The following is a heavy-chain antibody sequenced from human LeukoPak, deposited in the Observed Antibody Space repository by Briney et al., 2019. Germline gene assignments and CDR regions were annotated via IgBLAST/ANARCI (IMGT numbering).Heavy chain of an antibody. D-gene: IGHD1-26*01. J-gene: IGHJ4*02. CDR3: ARVGLPSNGSYTGNFDY. V-gene: IGHV1-46*01. CDR2: INPSGGST. CDR1: GYTFTSYY. Sequence: EASVKVSCKASGYTFTSYYMHWVRQAPGQGLEWMGIINPSGGSTSYAQKFQGRVTMTRDMSTSTVYMELSSLRSEDTAVYYCARVGLPSNGSYTGNFDYWGQGTLVTVSS.